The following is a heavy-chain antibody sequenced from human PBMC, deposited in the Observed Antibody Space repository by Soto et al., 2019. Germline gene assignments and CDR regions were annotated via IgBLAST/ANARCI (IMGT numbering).Heavy chain of an antibody. V-gene: IGHV3-20*04. D-gene: IGHD3-22*01. CDR3: ARRPYDSSGYYYYFDY. CDR1: GFTFDDYG. J-gene: IGHJ4*02. CDR2: INWNGGST. Sequence: EVQLVESGGGVVRPGGSLRLSCAASGFTFDDYGMSWVRQAPGKVLEWVSGINWNGGSTGYADSVKGRFTISRDNAKNSLYLQMKSLRAEDTALYYCARRPYDSSGYYYYFDYWGQGTLVTVSS.